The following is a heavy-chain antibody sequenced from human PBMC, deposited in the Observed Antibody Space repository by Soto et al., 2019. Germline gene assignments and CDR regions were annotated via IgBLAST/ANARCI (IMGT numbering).Heavy chain of an antibody. D-gene: IGHD6-19*01. CDR2: ISAYNGNT. CDR1: GYTFNSYG. Sequence: QVQLVQSGAEVKKPGASVKVSCKASGYTFNSYGISWERQAPGQGLEWMGWISAYNGNTNYAQKLPGRVTMTPDTSTSTAYMELRRPRSDDTGVYYCARESAVSDLDPWGQVPLVTVSS. J-gene: IGHJ5*01. V-gene: IGHV1-18*01. CDR3: ARESAVSDLDP.